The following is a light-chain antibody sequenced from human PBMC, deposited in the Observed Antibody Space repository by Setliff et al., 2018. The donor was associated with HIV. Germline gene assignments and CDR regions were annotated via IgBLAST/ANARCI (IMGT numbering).Light chain of an antibody. CDR2: ELS. CDR1: SSDVGGYNY. CDR3: SSYTSSSTLV. J-gene: IGLJ1*01. Sequence: QSALAQPASVSGSPGQSIPISCTGTSSDVGGYNYVSWYQQHPNKAPKLMIYELSVRPSGVSNRFSGSKSGNTASLTISGLQAEDEADYYCSSYTSSSTLVFGTGTKV. V-gene: IGLV2-14*03.